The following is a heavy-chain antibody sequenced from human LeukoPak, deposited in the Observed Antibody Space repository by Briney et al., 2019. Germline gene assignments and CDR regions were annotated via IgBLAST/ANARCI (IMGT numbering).Heavy chain of an antibody. J-gene: IGHJ4*02. CDR1: RFTFNTFG. D-gene: IGHD3-22*01. V-gene: IGHV3-30*03. Sequence: GGSLRLSCAASRFTFNTFGMRWVRQAPGKGLEWVAVISSDGSNKYYADSVKGRFTISRDNSKDTLYLQMSSLTIEDTAVYYCRAATKYLDYYYDYWGQGTLVTVSS. CDR3: RAATKYLDYYYDY. CDR2: ISSDGSNK.